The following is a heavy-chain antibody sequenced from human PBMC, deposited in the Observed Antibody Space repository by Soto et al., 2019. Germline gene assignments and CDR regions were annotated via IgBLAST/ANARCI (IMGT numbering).Heavy chain of an antibody. Sequence: GGSLRLSXAGSGFTFGDSYMSWIRQAPGKGLEWLSYISPGSRYPAYADSVKGRFTISRDNARRSLLLQMTSLTAEDTAMYYCVRGGGGGLFDPWGQGTMVTVSS. CDR3: VRGGGGGLFDP. D-gene: IGHD2-15*01. CDR2: ISPGSRYP. CDR1: GFTFGDSY. J-gene: IGHJ5*02. V-gene: IGHV3-11*06.